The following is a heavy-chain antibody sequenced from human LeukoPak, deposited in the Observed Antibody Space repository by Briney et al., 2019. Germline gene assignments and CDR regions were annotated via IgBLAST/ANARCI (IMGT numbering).Heavy chain of an antibody. V-gene: IGHV3-11*01. CDR2: ISSSGSTI. CDR3: AREGIAVAVNYFDY. CDR1: GFTFSDYY. Sequence: PGGSLRLSCAASGFTFSDYYMSWIRQAPGKGLEWVSYISSSGSTIYYADSMKGRFTISRDNAKNSLYLQMNSLRAEDTAVYYCAREGIAVAVNYFDYWGQGTLVTVSS. J-gene: IGHJ4*02. D-gene: IGHD6-19*01.